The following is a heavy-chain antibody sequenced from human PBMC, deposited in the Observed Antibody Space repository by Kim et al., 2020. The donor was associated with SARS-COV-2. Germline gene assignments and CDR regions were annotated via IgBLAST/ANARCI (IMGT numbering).Heavy chain of an antibody. V-gene: IGHV1-46*01. D-gene: IGHD3-10*01. CDR2: INPSGGST. CDR1: GYTFTSYY. J-gene: IGHJ4*02. CDR3: ARDGGDYYGSGSYYNYLDY. Sequence: ASVKVSCKASGYTFTSYYMHWVRQAPGQGLEWMGIINPSGGSTSYAQKFQGRVTMTRDTSTSTVYMELSSLRSEDTAVYYCARDGGDYYGSGSYYNYLDYWGQGTLVTVSS.